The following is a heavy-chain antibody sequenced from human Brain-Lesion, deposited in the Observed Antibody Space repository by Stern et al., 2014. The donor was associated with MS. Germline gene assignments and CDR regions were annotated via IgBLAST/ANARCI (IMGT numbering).Heavy chain of an antibody. J-gene: IGHJ4*02. Sequence: MQLVESGPGLVKPSQTLSLTCTVSGASISSGTSYWSWIRQPAGGGLEWIGRLHASGATYYNPSLKSPATLSGDTSKNQFSLNLNSVTAADTAVYYCARGHWELLGNNYFDSWGQGTLVTVSS. D-gene: IGHD1-26*01. CDR3: ARGHWELLGNNYFDS. V-gene: IGHV4-61*02. CDR1: GASISSGTSY. CDR2: LHASGAT.